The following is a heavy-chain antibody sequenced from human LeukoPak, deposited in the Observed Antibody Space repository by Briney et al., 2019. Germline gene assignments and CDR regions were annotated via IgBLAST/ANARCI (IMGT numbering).Heavy chain of an antibody. CDR3: TRASGRDNGPYNDY. D-gene: IGHD1-1*01. CDR1: GFTFSSYW. Sequence: PGGSLRLSCAASGFTFSSYWMHWVRQAPGKGLVWVSRINSDGSSTSYADSVKGRFTISRDNAKNTLYLQMNSLRAEDTAVYYCTRASGRDNGPYNDYWGQGTLVTVSS. V-gene: IGHV3-74*01. J-gene: IGHJ4*02. CDR2: INSDGSST.